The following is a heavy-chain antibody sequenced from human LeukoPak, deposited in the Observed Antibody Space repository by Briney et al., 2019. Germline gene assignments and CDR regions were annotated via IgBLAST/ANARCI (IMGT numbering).Heavy chain of an antibody. J-gene: IGHJ6*03. Sequence: GGSLRLSCAASGFTLSSYSMNWVRQAPGKGLEWVSSISSSSSYIYYADSVKGRFTISRDNAKNSLYLQMNSLRAEDTAVYYCSGPLSSTSNNYYMDVWGKGTTVTVSS. D-gene: IGHD2-2*01. CDR2: ISSSSSYI. V-gene: IGHV3-21*01. CDR1: GFTLSSYS. CDR3: SGPLSSTSNNYYMDV.